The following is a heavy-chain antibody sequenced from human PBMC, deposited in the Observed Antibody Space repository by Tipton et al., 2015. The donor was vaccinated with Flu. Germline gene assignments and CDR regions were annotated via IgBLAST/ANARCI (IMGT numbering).Heavy chain of an antibody. J-gene: IGHJ4*02. CDR1: GDSISSFY. V-gene: IGHV4-59*01. D-gene: IGHD6-19*01. CDR3: ARSSRGWYRAMFD. CDR2: ISNSGSF. Sequence: TLSLTCSVSGDSISSFYWSWIRQPPGKGLEWIAYISNSGSFNYNPSLKSRITVSVDTSKNQFSLILSSVTAADTAVYYCARSSRGWYRAMFDWGQGTLVTVSS.